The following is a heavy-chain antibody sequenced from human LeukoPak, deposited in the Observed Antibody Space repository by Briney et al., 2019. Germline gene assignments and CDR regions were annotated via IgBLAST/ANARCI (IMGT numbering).Heavy chain of an antibody. D-gene: IGHD2-2*01. CDR3: ARLDQTLLGYCSSTSCGAFDI. V-gene: IGHV1-69*05. Sequence: GSSVKVSCKASGGPFSSYAISWVRQAPGQGLEWMGGIIPIFGTANYGQKFQGRVTITTDESTSTAYMELSSLRSEDTAVYYCARLDQTLLGYCSSTSCGAFDIWGQGTMVTVSS. CDR1: GGPFSSYA. J-gene: IGHJ3*02. CDR2: IIPIFGTA.